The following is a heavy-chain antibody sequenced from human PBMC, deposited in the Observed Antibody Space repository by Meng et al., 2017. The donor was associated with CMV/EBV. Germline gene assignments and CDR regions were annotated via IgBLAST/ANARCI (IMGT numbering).Heavy chain of an antibody. D-gene: IGHD6-19*01. CDR2: ISYDGSNK. Sequence: LSCAGSGFTFSSYAMHWVRQAPGKGLEWVAVISYDGSNKYYADSVKGRFTISRDNSKNTLYLQMNSLRAEDTAVYYCASGVLSSGCDYWGQGTLVTVSS. V-gene: IGHV3-30*04. J-gene: IGHJ4*02. CDR1: GFTFSSYA. CDR3: ASGVLSSGCDY.